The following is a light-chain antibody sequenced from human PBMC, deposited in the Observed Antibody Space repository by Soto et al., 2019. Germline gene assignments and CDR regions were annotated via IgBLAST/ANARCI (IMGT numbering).Light chain of an antibody. Sequence: DIVMTQSPDSLAVSLGERATINCKSSQSILYSPNNNNYLAWYQQRPGQPPKLLIYWAYTRESGVPDRFSGIGSGTEFTLTISSLQAEDVAVYYCQQYYNTPYTFGPGTKLEIK. CDR2: WAY. J-gene: IGKJ2*01. CDR1: QSILYSPNNNNY. V-gene: IGKV4-1*01. CDR3: QQYYNTPYT.